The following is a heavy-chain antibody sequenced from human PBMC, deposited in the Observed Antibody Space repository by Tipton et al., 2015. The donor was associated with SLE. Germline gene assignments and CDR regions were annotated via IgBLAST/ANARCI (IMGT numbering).Heavy chain of an antibody. CDR1: GYSFTSYG. CDR2: IIPIFGTA. D-gene: IGHD4-17*01. Sequence: QVQLVQSGVEVKKPGASVKVSCGASGYSFTSYGISWVRQAPGQGLEWMGGIIPIFGTANYAQKFQGRVTITADESTSTAYMELSSLRSEDTAVYYCARETGWGTVTFDDYWGQGTLVTVSS. CDR3: ARETGWGTVTFDDY. V-gene: IGHV1-69*01. J-gene: IGHJ4*02.